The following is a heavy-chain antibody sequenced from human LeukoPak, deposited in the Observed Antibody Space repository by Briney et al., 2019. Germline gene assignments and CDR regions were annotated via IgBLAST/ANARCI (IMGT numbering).Heavy chain of an antibody. CDR3: AKDAITSDWYDLDY. D-gene: IGHD6-19*01. CDR1: GFTFSDYY. V-gene: IGHV3-23*01. CDR2: ISGSGDST. Sequence: GGSLRLSCAASGFTFSDYYMSWVRQAPGKGLEWVSAISGSGDSTHYADSVKGRFTISRDNSENTLSLQMNSLRAEDTAVYYCAKDAITSDWYDLDYWGQGTLVSVSS. J-gene: IGHJ4*02.